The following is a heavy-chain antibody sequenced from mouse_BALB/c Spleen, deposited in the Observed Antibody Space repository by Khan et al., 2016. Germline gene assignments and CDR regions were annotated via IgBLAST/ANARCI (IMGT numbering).Heavy chain of an antibody. Sequence: EVQLVESGGGLVQPGGSMKLSCVASGFTFSNYWMNWVRQSPEKGLEWVAEIRLKSNNYATHYAESVKGRFTIQRDDSKSSVYMQMNNLRAEDTCIYYCTRDGYFDFWCAGTTFTVSS. CDR3: TRDGYFDF. CDR1: GFTFSNYW. CDR2: IRLKSNNYAT. V-gene: IGHV6-6*02. J-gene: IGHJ1*01.